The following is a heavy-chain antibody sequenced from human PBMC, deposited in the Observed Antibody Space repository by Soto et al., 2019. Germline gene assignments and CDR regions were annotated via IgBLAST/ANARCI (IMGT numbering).Heavy chain of an antibody. Sequence: KTSETLSLTCTVSGGSVSSGSYYWSWVRQPPGKGLEWIAYIYYSGSTNYNPSLKSRVTISVDRSKNQFSLKLNSVTAADTAVYYCARATYYYYGMDVWGQGTTVTVSS. CDR2: IYYSGST. CDR3: ARATYYYYGMDV. J-gene: IGHJ6*02. V-gene: IGHV4-61*01. CDR1: GGSVSSGSYY. D-gene: IGHD1-26*01.